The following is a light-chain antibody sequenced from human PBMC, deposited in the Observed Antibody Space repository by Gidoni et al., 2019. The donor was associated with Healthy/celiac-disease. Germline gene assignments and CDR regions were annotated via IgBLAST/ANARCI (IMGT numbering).Light chain of an antibody. Sequence: DIQMTQSPSSLSASVGDRVTITCQASQDISNYLNWYQQKPGKAPKLMIYDASNLETGVPSRFSGSGSGTDFTITSSSQQQEDIATYYCQQYDNLPWTFGQGTKVEIK. CDR1: QDISNY. V-gene: IGKV1-33*01. CDR2: DAS. CDR3: QQYDNLPWT. J-gene: IGKJ1*01.